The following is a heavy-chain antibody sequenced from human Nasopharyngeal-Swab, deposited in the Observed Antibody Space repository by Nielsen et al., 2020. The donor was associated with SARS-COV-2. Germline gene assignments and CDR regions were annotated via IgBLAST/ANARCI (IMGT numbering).Heavy chain of an antibody. J-gene: IGHJ5*02. V-gene: IGHV5-10-1*01. D-gene: IGHD6-25*01. CDR3: ARQRVNNWFDP. Sequence: VRQMPGKGLEWVGRIDPSDSYTNYSPSFQGHVTISADKSISTAYLQWSSLKASDTAMYYCARQRVNNWFDPWGQGTLVTVSS. CDR2: IDPSDSYT.